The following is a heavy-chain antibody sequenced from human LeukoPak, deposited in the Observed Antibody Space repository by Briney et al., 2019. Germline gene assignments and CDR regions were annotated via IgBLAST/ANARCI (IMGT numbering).Heavy chain of an antibody. CDR2: IYYSGST. V-gene: IGHV4-59*01. CDR3: ARVGTYGSGSYLSWLDY. Sequence: SETLSLTCTVSGGSISSCYWSWIRQPPGKGLEWIGYIYYSGSTNYNPSLKSRVTISVDTSENQFSLKLSSVTAADTAVYYCARVGTYGSGSYLSWLDYWGQGTLVTVSS. D-gene: IGHD3-10*01. CDR1: GGSISSCY. J-gene: IGHJ4*02.